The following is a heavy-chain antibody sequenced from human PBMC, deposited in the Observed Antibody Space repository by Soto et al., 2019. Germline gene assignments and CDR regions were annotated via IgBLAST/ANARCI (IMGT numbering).Heavy chain of an antibody. CDR3: AKDKMEQWLVGGYFEN. J-gene: IGHJ4*02. V-gene: IGHV3-23*01. D-gene: IGHD6-19*01. Sequence: EVQLLGSGGGLVQPGGSLRLSCVASGFTFGDRAMGWVRQIPGRGLQWVAAIIGGPANRAYYTESVKGRFTISRDNSKSTLYLQMNSLRAGDTAVYYCAKDKMEQWLVGGYFENWGQGALVTVSS. CDR1: GFTFGDRA. CDR2: IIGGPANRA.